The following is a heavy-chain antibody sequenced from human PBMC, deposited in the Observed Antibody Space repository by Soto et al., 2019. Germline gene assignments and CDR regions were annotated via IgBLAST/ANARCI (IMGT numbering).Heavy chain of an antibody. Sequence: SETLSLTCAVYGGSFSGYYWSWIRQPPGKGLEWIGEINHSGSTNYNPSLKSRVTISVDTSKNQFSLKLSSVTAADTAVYYCARGGRWLQSLLIDYWGQGALVTVSS. V-gene: IGHV4-34*01. J-gene: IGHJ4*02. CDR3: ARGGRWLQSLLIDY. CDR2: INHSGST. CDR1: GGSFSGYY. D-gene: IGHD5-12*01.